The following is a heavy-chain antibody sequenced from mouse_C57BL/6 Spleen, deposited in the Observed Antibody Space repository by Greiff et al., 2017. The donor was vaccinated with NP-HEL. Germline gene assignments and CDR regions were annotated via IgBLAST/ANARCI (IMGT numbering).Heavy chain of an antibody. D-gene: IGHD2-4*01. Sequence: QVQLKQSGPELVKPGASVKISCKASGYAFSSSWMNWVKQRPGKGLEWIGRIYPGDGDTNYNGKFKGKATLTADKSSSTAYMQLSSLTSEDSAVYFCARGGYYDYGAMDYWGQGTSVTVSS. V-gene: IGHV1-82*01. CDR1: GYAFSSSW. J-gene: IGHJ4*01. CDR3: ARGGYYDYGAMDY. CDR2: IYPGDGDT.